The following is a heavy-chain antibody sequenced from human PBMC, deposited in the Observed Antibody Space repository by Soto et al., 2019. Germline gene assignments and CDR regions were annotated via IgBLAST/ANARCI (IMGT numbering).Heavy chain of an antibody. CDR1: GFTFSSYA. J-gene: IGHJ4*02. Sequence: GGSLRLSCAASGFTFSSYAMSWFRQAPGKGLEWVSAISGSGGSTYYADSVKGRFTISRDNSKNTLYLQMNSLRAEDTAVYYCAKSHEFGVVILYYFDYWGQGTLVTVSS. V-gene: IGHV3-23*01. CDR2: ISGSGGST. CDR3: AKSHEFGVVILYYFDY. D-gene: IGHD3-3*01.